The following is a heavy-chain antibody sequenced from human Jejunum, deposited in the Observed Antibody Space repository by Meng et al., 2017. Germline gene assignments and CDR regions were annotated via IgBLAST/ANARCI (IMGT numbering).Heavy chain of an antibody. D-gene: IGHD2-8*01. CDR1: GGSISSGNYT. CDR3: ARGGNGGRLGDNWFDP. CDR2: ISFSGKT. Sequence: QVQLQESGPGLVKPSQTQSLTCTVSGGSISSGNYTWSWIRQSPGKGLEWIGYISFSGKTSYNPSFKSRVTISLDTSKNHFSLTLTSVTVADTAGYYCARGGNGGRLGDNWFDPWGQGTLVTVSS. J-gene: IGHJ5*02. V-gene: IGHV4-30-4*01.